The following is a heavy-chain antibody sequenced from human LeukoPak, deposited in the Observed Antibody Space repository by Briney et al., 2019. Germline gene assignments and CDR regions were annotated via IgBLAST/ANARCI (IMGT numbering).Heavy chain of an antibody. CDR3: ARGTWGRGDYYYGMDV. CDR1: GFTFDDYG. CDR2: INWNGGST. Sequence: GGSLRLSCAASGFTFDDYGMSWVRQAPGKGLEWVSGINWNGGSTGYADSVKGRFTISRDNAKNSLYLQMNSLRAEDTALYHCARGTWGRGDYYYGMDVWGQGTTVTVSS. D-gene: IGHD7-27*01. J-gene: IGHJ6*02. V-gene: IGHV3-20*01.